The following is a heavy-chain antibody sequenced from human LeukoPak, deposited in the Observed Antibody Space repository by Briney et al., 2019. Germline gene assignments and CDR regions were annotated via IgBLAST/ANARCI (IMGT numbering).Heavy chain of an antibody. V-gene: IGHV1-2*02. CDR1: GYTFTGYY. CDR2: INPNSGGT. J-gene: IGHJ5*02. CDR3: AREAVALGWFDP. Sequence: ASVKVSCKASGYTFTGYYMHWVRQAPGQGLEWMGWINPNSGGTNYAQKFQGRVTMTRDTSISTAHMELNRLTSDDTAVYYCAREAVALGWFDPWGQGTLVTVSS. D-gene: IGHD6-19*01.